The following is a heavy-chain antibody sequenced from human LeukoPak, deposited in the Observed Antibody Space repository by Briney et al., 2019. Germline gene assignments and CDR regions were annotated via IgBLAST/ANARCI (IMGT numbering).Heavy chain of an antibody. CDR3: ARDLGLLWFGTKFSGFDP. V-gene: IGHV1-18*01. J-gene: IGHJ5*02. CDR2: ISAYNGNT. Sequence: GASVKVSCKASSYTFTSYGISWVRQAPGQGLEWMGWISAYNGNTNYAQKLQGRVTMTTDTSTSTAYMELRSLRSDDTAVYYCARDLGLLWFGTKFSGFDPWGQGTLVTVSS. CDR1: SYTFTSYG. D-gene: IGHD3-10*01.